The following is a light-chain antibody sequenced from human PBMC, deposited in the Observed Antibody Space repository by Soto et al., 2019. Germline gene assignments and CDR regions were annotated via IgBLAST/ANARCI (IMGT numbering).Light chain of an antibody. V-gene: IGKV1-39*01. CDR2: AAS. CDR1: QTIDVY. CDR3: QQSYSTLGT. Sequence: DIQMTQSPSSLSASVGDRVAITFRASQTIDVYLNWYLQKPGRAPQLLIYAASKLQSGVPSRFSGSGSGTDFTLTISSLQPEDFATYYCQQSYSTLGTFGPGTKVDIK. J-gene: IGKJ3*01.